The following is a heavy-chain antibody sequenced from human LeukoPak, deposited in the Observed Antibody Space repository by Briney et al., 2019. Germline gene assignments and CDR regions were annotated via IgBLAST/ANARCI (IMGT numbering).Heavy chain of an antibody. D-gene: IGHD4-17*01. V-gene: IGHV3-7*01. CDR2: IKQDGSEK. CDR1: GFTFSSYW. Sequence: GGSLRLSCAASGFTFSSYWMSWVRQAPGKGLEWVANIKQDGSEKYYVDSVKGRFTISGDNAKNSLYLQMNSLRAEDTAVYYCARDDTVTTRVGFIDWGQGTLVTVSS. CDR3: ARDDTVTTRVGFID. J-gene: IGHJ4*02.